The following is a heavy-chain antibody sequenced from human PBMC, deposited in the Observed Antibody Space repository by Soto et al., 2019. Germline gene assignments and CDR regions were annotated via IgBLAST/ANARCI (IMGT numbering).Heavy chain of an antibody. CDR3: VRDWSTFWGMDV. J-gene: IGHJ6*02. CDR1: GFSFNIYW. CDR2: IKQDGSEK. V-gene: IGHV3-7*01. Sequence: HXVCLRLSCAACGFSFNIYWMNWVRQAPGKGLEWVANIKQDGSEKYYVDSVKGRFAISRDNAKDSLFLQMNNLRAEDTAVYYCVRDWSTFWGMDVWGQRTTVTVSS.